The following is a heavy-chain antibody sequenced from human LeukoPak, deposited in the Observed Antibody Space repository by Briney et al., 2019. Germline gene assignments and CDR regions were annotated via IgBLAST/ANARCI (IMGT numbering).Heavy chain of an antibody. CDR3: AKGGPPGYFDY. CDR1: GFTFSSYA. CDR2: ISAGGGST. D-gene: IGHD6-25*01. Sequence: GGSLRLSCVASGFTFSSYAMSWVRQAPGKGLEWVSAISAGGGSTYYADSVKGRFTISRDNSRNTLYLQMNSLRAEDTAVYYCAKGGPPGYFDYWGQGTLVTVSS. V-gene: IGHV3-23*01. J-gene: IGHJ4*02.